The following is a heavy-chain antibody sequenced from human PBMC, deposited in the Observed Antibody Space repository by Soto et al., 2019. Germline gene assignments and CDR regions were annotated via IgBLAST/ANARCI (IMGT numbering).Heavy chain of an antibody. CDR1: GGTFSSYA. CDR2: IIPIFGTA. J-gene: IGHJ4*02. Sequence: QVQLVQSGAEVKKPGSSVKVSCKASGGTFSSYAISWVRQAPGQGLEWMGGIIPIFGTANYAQKFQGRVRITADKSPSTAYMELGSRRSEDTAVYSCARGAATKGGGNFDYWGQGTLVTVSS. CDR3: ARGAATKGGGNFDY. V-gene: IGHV1-69*06. D-gene: IGHD5-12*01.